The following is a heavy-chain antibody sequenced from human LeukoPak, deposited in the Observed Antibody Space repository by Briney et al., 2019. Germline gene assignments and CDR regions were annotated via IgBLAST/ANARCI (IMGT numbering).Heavy chain of an antibody. V-gene: IGHV3-23*01. J-gene: IGHJ4*02. Sequence: GGSLRLSCAASGFTFSSYAMSWVRQAPEKGLEWVSAISGSGGSTYYADSAKGRFTISRDNSKNTLYLQMNSLRAEDTAVYYCANDVFDYNDYWGQGTLVTVSS. CDR3: ANDVFDYNDY. D-gene: IGHD3-3*01. CDR1: GFTFSSYA. CDR2: ISGSGGST.